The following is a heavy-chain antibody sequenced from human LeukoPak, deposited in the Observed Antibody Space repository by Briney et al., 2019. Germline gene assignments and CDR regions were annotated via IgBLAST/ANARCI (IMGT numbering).Heavy chain of an antibody. J-gene: IGHJ4*02. Sequence: SLRLFHAASGFILRRYGMLGVRQAPGKALEGGAVISYDGSNKYYADAVKGRFTISRDNSKYTRYLQMNRLRAEDTAVYYCARDWFEVVQAATCPDYWGQGTLVTVSS. CDR2: ISYDGSNK. CDR1: GFILRRYG. V-gene: IGHV3-30*03. CDR3: ARDWFEVVQAATCPDY. D-gene: IGHD2-2*01.